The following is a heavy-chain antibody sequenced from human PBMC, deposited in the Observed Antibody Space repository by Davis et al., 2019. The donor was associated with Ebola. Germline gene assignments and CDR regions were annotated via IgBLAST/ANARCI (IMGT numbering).Heavy chain of an antibody. CDR3: ARGTNGYNPGGYFDS. V-gene: IGHV5-51*01. D-gene: IGHD5-24*01. CDR1: GYSFTNYW. J-gene: IGHJ4*02. CDR2: IYPGDSDT. Sequence: GESLKTPCKGSGYSFTNYWIGWVRQMPGKGLEWMGIIYPGDSDTRYSPSFQGQVTISADKSITTAYLQWSSLKASDTAIYYCARGTNGYNPGGYFDSWGQGTLVTVSS.